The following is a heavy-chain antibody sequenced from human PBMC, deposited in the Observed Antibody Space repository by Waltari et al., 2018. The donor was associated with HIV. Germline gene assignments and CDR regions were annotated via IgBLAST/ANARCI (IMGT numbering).Heavy chain of an antibody. Sequence: EVQLLESGGGLVQPGGSLRLSCAASGFTFSSYAMSWVRQAPGKGLEWVSAISGSGGSTYYPDSVKGRLTISRDNSKNTLYLQMNSLRAEDTAVYYCAKGSGYYYDSSGYRHDAFDIWGQGTMVTVSS. CDR1: GFTFSSYA. J-gene: IGHJ3*02. V-gene: IGHV3-23*01. CDR3: AKGSGYYYDSSGYRHDAFDI. CDR2: ISGSGGST. D-gene: IGHD3-22*01.